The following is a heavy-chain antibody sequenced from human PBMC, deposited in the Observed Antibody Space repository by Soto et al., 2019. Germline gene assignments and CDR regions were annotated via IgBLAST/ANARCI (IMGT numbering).Heavy chain of an antibody. J-gene: IGHJ4*02. D-gene: IGHD3-16*02. CDR1: GGSISSSSYY. Sequence: QLQLQESGPGLVKPSETLSLTCTVSGGSISSSSYYWGWIRQPPGKGLEWIGSIYYSGSTYYNPSLKSRVTISVDTSKNQFSLKLSSVTAADTAVYYCARQDYHRSFDYWGQGTLVTVSS. CDR3: ARQDYHRSFDY. CDR2: IYYSGST. V-gene: IGHV4-39*01.